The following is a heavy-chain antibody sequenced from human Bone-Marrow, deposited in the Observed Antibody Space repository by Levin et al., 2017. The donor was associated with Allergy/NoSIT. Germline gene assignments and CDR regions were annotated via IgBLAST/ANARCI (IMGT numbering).Heavy chain of an antibody. V-gene: IGHV1-69*04. CDR2: IIPILGIA. CDR1: GGTFSSYT. J-gene: IGHJ6*02. D-gene: IGHD2-21*01. Sequence: AASVKVSCKASGGTFSSYTISWVRQAPGQGLEWMGRIIPILGIANYAQKFQGRVTITADKSTSTAYMELSSLRSEDTAVYYCARDQTQGIPIAYGMDVWGQGTTVTVSS. CDR3: ARDQTQGIPIAYGMDV.